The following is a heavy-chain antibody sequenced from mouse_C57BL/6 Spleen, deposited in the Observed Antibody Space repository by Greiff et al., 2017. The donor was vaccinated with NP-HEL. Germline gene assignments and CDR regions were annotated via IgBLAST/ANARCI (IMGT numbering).Heavy chain of an antibody. CDR3: ARTPYYYGSSHWYFDV. Sequence: QVQLQQPGAELVRPGSSVKLSCKASGYTFTSYWMHWVKQRPIQGLEWIGNIDPSDSETHYNQKFKDKATLTVDKSSSTAYMQLSSLTSEDSAVYYWARTPYYYGSSHWYFDVWGTGTTVTVSS. D-gene: IGHD1-1*01. V-gene: IGHV1-52*01. CDR2: IDPSDSET. CDR1: GYTFTSYW. J-gene: IGHJ1*03.